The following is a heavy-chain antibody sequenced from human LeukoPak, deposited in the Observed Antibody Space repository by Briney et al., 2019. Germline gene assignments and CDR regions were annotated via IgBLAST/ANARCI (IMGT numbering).Heavy chain of an antibody. J-gene: IGHJ3*02. CDR3: ARQCTAMVRPAKAFDAFDI. CDR1: GYSFTSYW. V-gene: IGHV5-51*01. CDR2: IYPGDSDT. D-gene: IGHD5-18*01. Sequence: GESLKISCKGSGYSFTSYWIGWVRQMPGKGLEWMGIIYPGDSDTRYSPSFQGQVTISADKSISTAYLQWSSLKASDTAMYYCARQCTAMVRPAKAFDAFDIWGQGTMVTVSS.